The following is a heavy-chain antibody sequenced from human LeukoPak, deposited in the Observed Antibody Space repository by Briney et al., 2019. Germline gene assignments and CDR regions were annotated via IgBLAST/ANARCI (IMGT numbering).Heavy chain of an antibody. Sequence: SETLSLTCAVYGGSFSGYYWSWIRQPPGKGLEWIGEINHSGSTNYNPSLKSRVTISVDTSKNQFSLKPSSVTAADTAVYYCARLVAVEDPPLSFDYWGQGTLVTVSS. D-gene: IGHD6-19*01. CDR2: INHSGST. V-gene: IGHV4-34*01. J-gene: IGHJ4*02. CDR1: GGSFSGYY. CDR3: ARLVAVEDPPLSFDY.